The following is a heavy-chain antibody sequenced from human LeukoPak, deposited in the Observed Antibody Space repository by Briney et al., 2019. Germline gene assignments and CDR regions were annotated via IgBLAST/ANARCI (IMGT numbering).Heavy chain of an antibody. D-gene: IGHD2/OR15-2a*01. CDR1: PYYFINFW. Sequence: GESLKISCKDSPYYFINFWIGWVRQMPGKGLEWMGIIYPADSDTRYNPSFQGRVTISADRSASTAYLQWHSLKASDTAIYYCARGINDEYFQSWGQGTLVTVSS. CDR3: ARGINDEYFQS. V-gene: IGHV5-51*01. J-gene: IGHJ1*01. CDR2: IYPADSDT.